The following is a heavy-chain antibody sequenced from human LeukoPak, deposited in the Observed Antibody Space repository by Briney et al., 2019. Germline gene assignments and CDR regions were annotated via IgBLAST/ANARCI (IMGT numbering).Heavy chain of an antibody. D-gene: IGHD6-13*01. J-gene: IGHJ4*02. V-gene: IGHV4-61*01. CDR2: IYYSGST. CDR3: ARDTIAAAH. CDR1: GGSISSSSYY. Sequence: SETLSLTCTVSGGSISSSSYYWSWIRQPPGKGLEWIGYIYYSGSTNYNPSLKSRVTISVDTSKNQFSLKLSSVTAADTAVYYCARDTIAAAHWGQGTLVTVSS.